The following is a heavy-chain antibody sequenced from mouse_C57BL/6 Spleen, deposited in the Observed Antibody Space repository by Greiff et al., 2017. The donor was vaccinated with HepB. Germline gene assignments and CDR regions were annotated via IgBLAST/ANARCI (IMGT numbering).Heavy chain of an antibody. J-gene: IGHJ4*01. V-gene: IGHV1-64*01. D-gene: IGHD2-4*01. Sequence: QVQLQQPGAELVKPGASVKLSCKASGYTFTSYWMHWVKQRPGQGLEWIGMIHPNSGSTNYNEKFKSKATLTVDKSSSTAYMQLSSLTSEDSAVYYCVYYDYDEGGYYYAMDYWGQGTSVTVSS. CDR3: VYYDYDEGGYYYAMDY. CDR2: IHPNSGST. CDR1: GYTFTSYW.